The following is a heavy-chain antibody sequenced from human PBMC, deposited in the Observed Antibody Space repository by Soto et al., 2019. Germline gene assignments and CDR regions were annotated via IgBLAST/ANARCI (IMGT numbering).Heavy chain of an antibody. D-gene: IGHD6-19*01. CDR3: ARVVVYSSGWRRGVSPYGMEV. Sequence: QVQLVQSGAEVKKPGSSVKVSCKASGGTFSSYAISWVRQAPGQGLEWMGGIIPIFGTANYAQKFQGRVTITADESTSTAYMELSSLRSEDTAVYYCARVVVYSSGWRRGVSPYGMEVWGQGTTVTVSS. V-gene: IGHV1-69*01. CDR2: IIPIFGTA. CDR1: GGTFSSYA. J-gene: IGHJ6*02.